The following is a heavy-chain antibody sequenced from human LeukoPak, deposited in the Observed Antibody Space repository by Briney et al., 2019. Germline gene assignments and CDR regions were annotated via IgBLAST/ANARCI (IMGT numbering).Heavy chain of an antibody. Sequence: SETLSLTCTVSGGSISIYYWSWIRQPPGKGLEWIGYIYYSGSTNYNPSLKSRVTISVDTSKNQFSLKLSSVTAADTAVYYCARLFDSSAPATSWGQGTLVTVSS. CDR3: ARLFDSSAPATS. CDR2: IYYSGST. CDR1: GGSISIYY. J-gene: IGHJ4*02. D-gene: IGHD3-22*01. V-gene: IGHV4-59*08.